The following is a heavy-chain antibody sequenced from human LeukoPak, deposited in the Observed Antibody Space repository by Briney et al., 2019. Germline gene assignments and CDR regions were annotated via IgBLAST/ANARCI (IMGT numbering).Heavy chain of an antibody. Sequence: EASVKVSCKASGYTFTGYYMHWVRQAPRQGLEWIGWINPSSGGTNYAQKFQGRVTMTRDTSISTAYMELSRLRSDDTAVYYCARDYPDHGDLDYWGQGTLVTVSS. CDR3: ARDYPDHGDLDY. V-gene: IGHV1-2*02. CDR1: GYTFTGYY. J-gene: IGHJ4*02. D-gene: IGHD4-17*01. CDR2: INPSSGGT.